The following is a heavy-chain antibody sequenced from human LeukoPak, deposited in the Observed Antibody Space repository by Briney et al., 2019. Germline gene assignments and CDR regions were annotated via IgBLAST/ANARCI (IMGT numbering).Heavy chain of an antibody. Sequence: PSETLSLTCTVSDDSISDYYRGWIRQPAGKGLEWIGRIYTSGSTSYNPSLKSRVTMSVDTSKNQFSLKLSSVTAADTAVYYCARDRRATVTTGGYYYMDVWGKGTTVTVSS. CDR1: DDSISDYY. CDR2: IYTSGST. V-gene: IGHV4-4*07. CDR3: ARDRRATVTTGGYYYMDV. D-gene: IGHD4-11*01. J-gene: IGHJ6*03.